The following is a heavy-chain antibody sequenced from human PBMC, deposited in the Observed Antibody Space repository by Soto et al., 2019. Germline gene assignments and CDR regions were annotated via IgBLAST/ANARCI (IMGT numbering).Heavy chain of an antibody. Sequence: SETLSLTCAVSVGSISSGGYSWSWIWQPPGKGLEWIGYIYHSGTTYYNPSLKSRVTISVDRSKNQFSLKLSSVTAADTAVYYCARAHYGDYGYGMDVWGQGTTVTVS. D-gene: IGHD4-17*01. J-gene: IGHJ6*02. CDR3: ARAHYGDYGYGMDV. CDR1: VGSISSGGYS. V-gene: IGHV4-30-2*01. CDR2: IYHSGTT.